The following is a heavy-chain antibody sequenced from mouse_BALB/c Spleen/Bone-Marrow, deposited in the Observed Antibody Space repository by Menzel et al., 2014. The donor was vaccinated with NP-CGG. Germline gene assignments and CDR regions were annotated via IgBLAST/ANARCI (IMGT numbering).Heavy chain of an antibody. CDR1: GFNIKDYY. J-gene: IGHJ3*01. CDR3: APYYGNYGFAY. D-gene: IGHD2-10*01. V-gene: IGHV14-1*02. Sequence: VQLQQSGAGLVRPGALVKLSCKGSGFNIKDYYMHWVKQRPEQGLEWVGWIDPENGYTIFDPKFQGKASITADPSSNTAYLQLSRLTSEDTAVYYCAPYYGNYGFAYWGQGTLVTVSA. CDR2: IDPENGYT.